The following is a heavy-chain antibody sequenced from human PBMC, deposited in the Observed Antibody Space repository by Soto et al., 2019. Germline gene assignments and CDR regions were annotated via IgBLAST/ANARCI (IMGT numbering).Heavy chain of an antibody. D-gene: IGHD4-17*01. CDR1: GGSFSGYY. CDR3: ARSAVDDGYYYGMDV. J-gene: IGHJ6*02. V-gene: IGHV4-34*01. Sequence: ETLSLTCAVYGGSFSGYYWSWIRHPPGKGLEWIGEINHSGSTNYNPSLKSRVTISVDTSKNQFSLKLSSVTAADTAVYYCARSAVDDGYYYGMDVWGQGTTVTVSS. CDR2: INHSGST.